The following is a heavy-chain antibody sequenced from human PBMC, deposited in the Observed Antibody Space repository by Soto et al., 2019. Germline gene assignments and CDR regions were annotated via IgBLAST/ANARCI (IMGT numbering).Heavy chain of an antibody. CDR2: IYYSGST. CDR3: ARGGAYDPSSLGAFDV. CDR1: GGSISSYY. V-gene: IGHV4-59*12. Sequence: TSETLSLTCTVSGGSISSYYWSWIRQPPGKGLEWVGDIYYSGSTNYNPSLKSRATVSVDPSKNQFSLKLSSVTAADTAVYYCARGGAYDPSSLGAFDVWGLGTMVTVSS. J-gene: IGHJ3*01. D-gene: IGHD3-3*01.